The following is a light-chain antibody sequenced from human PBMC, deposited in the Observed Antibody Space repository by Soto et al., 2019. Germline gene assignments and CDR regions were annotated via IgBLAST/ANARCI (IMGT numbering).Light chain of an antibody. CDR3: QQYHGWPLT. Sequence: EVVMTQSPATLSVSPGESATLSCWASQSVTNKLAWYQQTPGQAPRLLIYGASTRATTTPARFSGSGSGTDFTLTISSLHSEDLGVYYCQQYHGWPLTFGGGTKVEI. V-gene: IGKV3-15*01. CDR1: QSVTNK. J-gene: IGKJ4*01. CDR2: GAS.